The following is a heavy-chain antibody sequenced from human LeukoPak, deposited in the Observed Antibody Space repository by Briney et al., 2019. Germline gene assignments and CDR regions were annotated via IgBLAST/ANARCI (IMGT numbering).Heavy chain of an antibody. Sequence: SETLSLTCTVSGGSISSHFWSWMRQPPGKGLEWIGNIYNRGTTNYNPSRNSRVTMSVDTSKNQLSLQLTSVTAADTAVYYCTKATQWLAFDYWGRGTLVTVSS. CDR1: GGSISSHF. V-gene: IGHV4-59*11. D-gene: IGHD6-19*01. CDR2: IYNRGTT. CDR3: TKATQWLAFDY. J-gene: IGHJ4*02.